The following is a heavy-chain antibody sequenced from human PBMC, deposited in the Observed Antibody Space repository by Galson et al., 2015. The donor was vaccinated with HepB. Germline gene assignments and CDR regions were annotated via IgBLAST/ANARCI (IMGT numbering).Heavy chain of an antibody. CDR1: GFTFNSYA. CDR3: VKDRIAAPTYFDY. J-gene: IGHJ4*02. CDR2: ISYNGINK. Sequence: SLRLSCAASGFTFNSYAMHWVRQAPGKGLEWVAVISYNGINKYYADSVKGRFTISRDNSKNTLYLQMSSLRAEDTAVYYCVKDRIAAPTYFDYWGQGTLVTVSS. V-gene: IGHV3-30*14. D-gene: IGHD6-6*01.